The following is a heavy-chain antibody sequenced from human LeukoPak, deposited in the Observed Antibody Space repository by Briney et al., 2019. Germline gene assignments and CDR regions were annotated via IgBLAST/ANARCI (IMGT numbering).Heavy chain of an antibody. CDR2: ISYGGTTK. Sequence: PGGSLRLSCAASGFTFSSYGMHWVRQAPGKGLVWVAVISYGGTTKHYADSVKGRFTISRDNSENMLFLQMTNLRAEDTAVYYCATDWNSSGWYGPFDHWGQGTLVTVSS. D-gene: IGHD6-19*01. V-gene: IGHV3-30*19. CDR1: GFTFSSYG. CDR3: ATDWNSSGWYGPFDH. J-gene: IGHJ4*02.